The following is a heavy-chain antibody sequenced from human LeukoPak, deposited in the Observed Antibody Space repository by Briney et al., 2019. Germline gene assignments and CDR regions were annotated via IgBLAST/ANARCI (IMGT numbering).Heavy chain of an antibody. CDR1: EFTFSSYG. Sequence: GSLRLSCAASEFTFSSYGMHWVRQAPGKRLERVAVIWYDGSNKYYADSVKGRFTISRDNSKNTLYLQMNSLRAEDTAVYYCARGSDSRVYYYGMDVWGQGTTVTVSS. CDR2: IWYDGSNK. CDR3: ARGSDSRVYYYGMDV. J-gene: IGHJ6*02. V-gene: IGHV3-33*01. D-gene: IGHD1-26*01.